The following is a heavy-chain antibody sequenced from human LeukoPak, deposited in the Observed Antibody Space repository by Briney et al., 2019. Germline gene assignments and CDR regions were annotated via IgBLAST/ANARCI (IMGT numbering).Heavy chain of an antibody. CDR3: ARGRVSSSSWSSTYYYYFYMDV. CDR2: IDHTGST. J-gene: IGHJ6*03. D-gene: IGHD6-13*01. CDR1: GGSISSYY. Sequence: SETLSLACTVSGGSISSYYWSWIRQPPGKGLEWIGYIDHTGSTNYNPSLNSRVTISRDTSKNHFSLELSSVTAADTAVYFCARGRVSSSSWSSTYYYYFYMDVWGKGTTVTVSS. V-gene: IGHV4-59*01.